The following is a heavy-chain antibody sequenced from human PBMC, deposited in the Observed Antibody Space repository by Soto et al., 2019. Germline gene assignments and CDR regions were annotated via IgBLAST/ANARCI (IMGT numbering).Heavy chain of an antibody. CDR1: GYTFTSYY. J-gene: IGHJ4*02. CDR3: ARERSGSSDY. D-gene: IGHD1-26*01. V-gene: IGHV1-46*01. Sequence: ASVKVSCKASGYTFTSYYMHWVRQAPGQGLERMGIMNPSGGNTSYAQKFQGRVTMTRNTSISTVYMELSSLRSEDTAVYYCARERSGSSDYWGQGTLVTVSS. CDR2: MNPSGGNT.